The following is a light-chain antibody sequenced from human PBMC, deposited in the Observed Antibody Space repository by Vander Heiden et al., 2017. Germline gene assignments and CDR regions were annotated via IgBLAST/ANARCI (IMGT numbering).Light chain of an antibody. Sequence: IVLTPFHRTLSLSPGERATLSCRASQSGTNFLAWYQHKPRQAPRLLIYEADNRATGIPPRFSRNGSGTDFTLTISSLEPEDFADYYCQQRNKWPPGYSFGQGTKLEI. CDR1: QSGTNF. CDR3: QQRNKWPPGYS. V-gene: IGKV3-11*01. J-gene: IGKJ2*03. CDR2: EAD.